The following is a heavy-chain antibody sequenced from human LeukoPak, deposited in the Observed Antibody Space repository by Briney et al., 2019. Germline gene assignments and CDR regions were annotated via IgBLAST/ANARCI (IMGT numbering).Heavy chain of an antibody. CDR1: GGSFSGYY. J-gene: IGHJ6*04. D-gene: IGHD3-22*01. CDR3: ARDRYYYDSSGYIRMDV. Sequence: PSETLSLTCAVYGGSFSGYYWSWIRQPAGKGLEWIGRIHTSGSTKYSPSLKSRVTMSVDTSKNQFSLKLSSVTAADTAVYYCARDRYYYDSSGYIRMDVWGKGTTVTVSS. CDR2: IHTSGST. V-gene: IGHV4-4*07.